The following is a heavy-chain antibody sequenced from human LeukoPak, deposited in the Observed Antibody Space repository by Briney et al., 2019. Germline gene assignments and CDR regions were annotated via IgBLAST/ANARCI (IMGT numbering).Heavy chain of an antibody. CDR2: IYYSGST. J-gene: IGHJ4*02. CDR3: ARPPRSYSNTPPYFDY. CDR1: GGSISSSSSY. D-gene: IGHD6-13*01. Sequence: PSETLSLTCTVSGGSISSSSSYWGWIRQPPGKGLEWIGNIYYSGSTYYNASLKSRVTISVDTSKNQVSLKLSSVTATDTGVYYCARPPRSYSNTPPYFDYWGQGTLVTVSS. V-gene: IGHV4-39*01.